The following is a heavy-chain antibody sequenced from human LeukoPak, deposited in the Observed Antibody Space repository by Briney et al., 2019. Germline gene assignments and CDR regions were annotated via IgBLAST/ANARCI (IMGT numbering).Heavy chain of an antibody. CDR2: ISTYTRNT. D-gene: IGHD3-22*01. CDR1: GYTFTSYT. Sequence: ASVKVSCKASGYTFTSYTISWVRQAPGQALEWMGWISTYTRNTNYAQNLQVRVNMTTDTSTTTAYLELRNLRSDDTAVYYCARLPYYYDSSGYSGVDYWGQGTLVTVSS. V-gene: IGHV1-18*04. J-gene: IGHJ4*02. CDR3: ARLPYYYDSSGYSGVDY.